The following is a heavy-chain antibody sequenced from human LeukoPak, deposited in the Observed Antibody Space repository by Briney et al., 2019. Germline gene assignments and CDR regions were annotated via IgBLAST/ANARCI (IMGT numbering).Heavy chain of an antibody. Sequence: GGSLRLSCAASGFTFSSYAMSWVRQAPGKGLEWVSAISGSGGSTYYADSVKGRFTISRDNSKNTLYLQMNSLRAEDTAVYYCAKDLLRYFVGQGSYMVQPYYFDYWGQGTLVTVSS. CDR2: ISGSGGST. CDR1: GFTFSSYA. V-gene: IGHV3-23*01. CDR3: AKDLLRYFVGQGSYMVQPYYFDY. D-gene: IGHD3-9*01. J-gene: IGHJ4*02.